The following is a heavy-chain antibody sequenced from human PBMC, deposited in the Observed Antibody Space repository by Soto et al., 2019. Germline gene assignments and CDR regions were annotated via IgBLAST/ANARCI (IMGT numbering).Heavy chain of an antibody. CDR2: ITSSGSTI. Sequence: GGSLRLSCAASGFTFSSYEMNWVRQAPGKGLEWVSYITSSGSTIYYADSVKGRFTISRDNAKNSLYLQMNSLRAEDTAVYYCASLLRASDLPWGQGTLVTVSS. CDR1: GFTFSSYE. J-gene: IGHJ5*02. V-gene: IGHV3-48*03. CDR3: ASLLRASDLP.